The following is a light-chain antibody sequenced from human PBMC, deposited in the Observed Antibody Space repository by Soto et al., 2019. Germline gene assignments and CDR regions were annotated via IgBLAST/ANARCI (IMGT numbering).Light chain of an antibody. CDR3: QYHTDWPPYT. J-gene: IGKJ2*01. V-gene: IGKV3-11*02. Sequence: EMVVTQSPATLSLSPGDRATLSCRASQSVGRYLAWYQQRPGQAPRLLIYDSSNRVTGISARFSGNGSGRDFTLTISSLEPEDFAVYYCQYHTDWPPYTFDQGTTLEI. CDR2: DSS. CDR1: QSVGRY.